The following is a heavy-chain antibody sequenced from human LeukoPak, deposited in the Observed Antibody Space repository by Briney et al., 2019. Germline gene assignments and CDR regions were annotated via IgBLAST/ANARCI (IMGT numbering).Heavy chain of an antibody. Sequence: GGSLRLSCAASGFTFSNYWMLWVRQAPGKGLEWVSRMNGDGSSTTYADSVKGRFTISRDNSKNTLYLQMDSLRAEDTAVYYCTKLAGSNFPSDHWGQGTLVTVSS. CDR2: MNGDGSST. CDR1: GFTFSNYW. J-gene: IGHJ4*02. V-gene: IGHV3-74*01. CDR3: TKLAGSNFPSDH. D-gene: IGHD4-23*01.